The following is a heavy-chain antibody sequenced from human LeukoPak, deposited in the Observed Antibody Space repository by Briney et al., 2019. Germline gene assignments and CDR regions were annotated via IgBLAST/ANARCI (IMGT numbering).Heavy chain of an antibody. CDR1: GGPISSYY. Sequence: SETLSLTCTVSGGPISSYYWSWIRQPPGKGLEWIGYMFYSGSTNYNPCLKSRVTISVDTSKNQFSLKLSSVTAADTAVYYCARALGYCSGGSCYYYYMDVWGKGTTVTVSS. CDR3: ARALGYCSGGSCYYYYMDV. CDR2: MFYSGST. V-gene: IGHV4-59*01. J-gene: IGHJ6*03. D-gene: IGHD2-15*01.